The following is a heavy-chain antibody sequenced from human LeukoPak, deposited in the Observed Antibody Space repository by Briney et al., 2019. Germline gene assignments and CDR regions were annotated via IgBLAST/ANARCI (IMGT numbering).Heavy chain of an antibody. CDR1: GYSISSGYY. Sequence: PSETLSLTCAVSGYSISSGYYWGWLRQPPGEGPEWIASIYHTGTTYYNPSLKSRVTISLDTSKNQFSLKLSSVTAADTAVYYCGRDLGGSGSYYYEWGQGTLVTVSS. D-gene: IGHD3-10*01. V-gene: IGHV4-38-2*02. CDR3: GRDLGGSGSYYYE. CDR2: IYHTGTT. J-gene: IGHJ4*02.